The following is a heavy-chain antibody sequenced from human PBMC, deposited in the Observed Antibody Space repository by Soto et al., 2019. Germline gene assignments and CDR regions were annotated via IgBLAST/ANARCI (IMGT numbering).Heavy chain of an antibody. V-gene: IGHV3-49*03. CDR2: IRSKAYGGTT. CDR3: MLSSNYYYGMDV. Sequence: GGSLRLSWVASGFFLRDFGMHWLRQAPGKGLEWVGFIRSKAYGGTTEYAASVKGRFTISRDDSKSIAYLQMNSLKTEDTAVYYCMLSSNYYYGMDVWGQGTTVTVSS. CDR1: GFFLRDFG. J-gene: IGHJ6*02.